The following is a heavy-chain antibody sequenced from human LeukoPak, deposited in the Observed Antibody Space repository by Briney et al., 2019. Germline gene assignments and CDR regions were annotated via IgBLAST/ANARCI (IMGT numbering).Heavy chain of an antibody. V-gene: IGHV4-4*02. CDR1: GGSISSSNW. CDR3: AKHLRRRFFSKTLGFDP. J-gene: IGHJ5*02. Sequence: SETLSLTCAVSGGSISSSNWWSWVRQPPGKGLEWIGEIYHSGSTNYNPSLKSRVTISVDKSKNQFSLKLRSVTAADTAVYYCAKHLRRRFFSKTLGFDPWGQGTLVTVSS. CDR2: IYHSGST. D-gene: IGHD3-3*01.